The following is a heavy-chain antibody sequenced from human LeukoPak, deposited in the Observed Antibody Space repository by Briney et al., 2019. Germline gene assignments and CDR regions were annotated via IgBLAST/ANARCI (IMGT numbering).Heavy chain of an antibody. CDR2: IYSGGSA. CDR1: GFSVSSNY. V-gene: IGHV3-66*01. D-gene: IGHD4-23*01. J-gene: IGHJ6*02. Sequence: GWSVRLSCVASGFSVSSNYMNWVRQAPGKGLEWVSAIYSGGSADYADSVKGRFTISRDNSKNTVYLQVNSLRAEDTAVYYCARVNSGYYGMDVWGQGTTVTVSS. CDR3: ARVNSGYYGMDV.